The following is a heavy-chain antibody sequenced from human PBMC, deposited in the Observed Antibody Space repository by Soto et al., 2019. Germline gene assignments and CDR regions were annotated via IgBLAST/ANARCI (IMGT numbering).Heavy chain of an antibody. CDR2: IIPIFGTA. V-gene: IGHV1-69*06. CDR3: AREPYNWNDVNWFDP. D-gene: IGHD1-20*01. J-gene: IGHJ5*02. Sequence: GASVKVSCKASGGTFSSYAISWVRQAPGQGLEWMGGIIPIFGTANYAQKFQGRVTITADKSTSTAYMELSSLRSEDTAVYYCAREPYNWNDVNWFDPWGQGTLVTVSS. CDR1: GGTFSSYA.